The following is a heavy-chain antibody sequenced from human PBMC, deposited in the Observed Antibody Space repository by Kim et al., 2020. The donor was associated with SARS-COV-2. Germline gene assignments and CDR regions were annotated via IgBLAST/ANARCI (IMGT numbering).Heavy chain of an antibody. CDR1: GFTFSSYA. J-gene: IGHJ3*02. CDR2: ISGSGGST. D-gene: IGHD3-22*01. CDR3: AKPMRRITMIVVVRSDAFDI. Sequence: GGSLRLSCAASGFTFSSYAMSWVRQAPGKGLEWVSAISGSGGSTYYADSVKGRFTISRDNSKNTLYLQMNSLRAEDTAVYYCAKPMRRITMIVVVRSDAFDIWGQGTMVTVSS. V-gene: IGHV3-23*01.